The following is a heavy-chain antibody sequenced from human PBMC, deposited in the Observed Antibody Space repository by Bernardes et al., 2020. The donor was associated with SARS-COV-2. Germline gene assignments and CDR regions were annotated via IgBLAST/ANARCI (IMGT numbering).Heavy chain of an antibody. CDR3: AREIILTGYYYFDY. J-gene: IGHJ4*02. Sequence: GGSLRLSCAASGFTFSSYSMNWVRQAPGKGLEWVSYISSSSSTIYYADSVKGRFTISRDNAKNSLYLQMNSLRDEDTAVYYCAREIILTGYYYFDYWGQGTLVTVSS. D-gene: IGHD3-9*01. V-gene: IGHV3-48*02. CDR2: ISSSSSTI. CDR1: GFTFSSYS.